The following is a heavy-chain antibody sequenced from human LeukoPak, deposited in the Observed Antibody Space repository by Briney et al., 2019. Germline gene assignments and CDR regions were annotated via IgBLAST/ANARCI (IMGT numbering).Heavy chain of an antibody. CDR1: GFTFSTYA. CDR3: ARNGYGPKPVDY. CDR2: IDPSGYTI. Sequence: GGSLRLSCAASGFTFSTYAMNWVRQAPGRGLQWVSSIDPSGYTIFYADSVRGRFTISRDNAKNSLYLQMNSLRAEDTAVYYCARNGYGPKPVDYWGQGTLVTVSS. D-gene: IGHD5-18*01. V-gene: IGHV3-21*01. J-gene: IGHJ4*02.